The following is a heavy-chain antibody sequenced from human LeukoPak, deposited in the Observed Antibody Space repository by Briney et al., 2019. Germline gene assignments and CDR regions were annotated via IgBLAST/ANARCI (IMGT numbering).Heavy chain of an antibody. CDR3: ADQDGVRGVNY. D-gene: IGHD3-10*01. CDR2: IYYSGST. CDR1: GGSISSGGYY. J-gene: IGHJ4*02. Sequence: PSEILSLTCTVSGGSISSGGYYWSWIRQHPGKGLEWIGYIYYSGSTYYNPSLKSRVTISVDTSKNQFSLKLSSVTAADTAVYYCADQDGVRGVNYWGQGTLVTVSS. V-gene: IGHV4-31*03.